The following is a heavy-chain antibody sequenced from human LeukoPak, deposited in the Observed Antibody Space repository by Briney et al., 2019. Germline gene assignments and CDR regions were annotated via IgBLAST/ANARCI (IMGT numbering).Heavy chain of an antibody. CDR2: INPSGGST. CDR3: ASGVGGYDSFDY. J-gene: IGHJ4*02. V-gene: IGHV1-46*01. D-gene: IGHD5-12*01. Sequence: GGSLRLSCAASGFTFTSYYMHWVRQAPGQGLEWMGIINPSGGSTSYAQKFQGRVTMTRDTSTSTVYMELSSLRSEDTAVYYCASGVGGYDSFDYWGQGTLVTVSS. CDR1: GFTFTSYY.